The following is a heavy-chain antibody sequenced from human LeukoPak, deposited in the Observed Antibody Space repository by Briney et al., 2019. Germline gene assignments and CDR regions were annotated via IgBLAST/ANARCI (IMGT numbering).Heavy chain of an antibody. D-gene: IGHD5-18*01. V-gene: IGHV3-33*01. CDR3: ARGAGYSYGYADY. CDR1: GFTSSSYG. CDR2: IWYDGSNK. J-gene: IGHJ4*02. Sequence: GGSLRLSCAASGFTSSSYGMHWVRQAPGKGLEWVAVIWYDGSNKYYADSVKGRFTISRDNSKNTLYLQMNSLRAEDTAVYYCARGAGYSYGYADYWGQGTLVTVSS.